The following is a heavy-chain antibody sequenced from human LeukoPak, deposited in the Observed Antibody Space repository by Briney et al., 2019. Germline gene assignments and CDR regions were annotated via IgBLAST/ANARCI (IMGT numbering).Heavy chain of an antibody. J-gene: IGHJ4*02. V-gene: IGHV6-1*01. CDR2: TYYRSKWYN. CDR3: ARGEAARRAFDY. Sequence: SQTLSLTCAISGDSVSSNSAAWNWIRQSPSRGLEWLGRTYYRSKWYNDYAVSVKSRITIKPDTSKNQFSQQLNSVTPEDTAVYYCARGEAARRAFDYWGQGTLVTVSS. CDR1: GDSVSSNSAA. D-gene: IGHD6-6*01.